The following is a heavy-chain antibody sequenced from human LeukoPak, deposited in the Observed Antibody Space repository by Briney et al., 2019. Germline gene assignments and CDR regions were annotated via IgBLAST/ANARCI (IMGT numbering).Heavy chain of an antibody. J-gene: IGHJ6*02. CDR1: GGSISSGGYY. Sequence: NASETLSLTCTVSGGSISSGGYYWSWIRQHPGKGLEWIGYIYYSGSTYYNPSLKSRVTISVDTSKNQFSLKLSSVTAADTAVYYCARGSVDDCSSTSCYNYGMDVWGQGTTVTVSS. D-gene: IGHD2-2*01. V-gene: IGHV4-31*03. CDR2: IYYSGST. CDR3: ARGSVDDCSSTSCYNYGMDV.